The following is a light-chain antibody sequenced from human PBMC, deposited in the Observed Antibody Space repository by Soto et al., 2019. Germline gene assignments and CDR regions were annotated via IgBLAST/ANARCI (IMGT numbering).Light chain of an antibody. CDR1: QGVTTAY. V-gene: IGKV3-20*01. CDR2: GAS. Sequence: EVVLTQSPGTLSLSPGERATLSCRASQGVTTAYLAWYQHKPGQAPRLLIYGASNRATGIPDRFSGSGSGTDFTLTISRLEPEDFAVYFCQQYGNLPRTFGQGTKVEIK. J-gene: IGKJ1*01. CDR3: QQYGNLPRT.